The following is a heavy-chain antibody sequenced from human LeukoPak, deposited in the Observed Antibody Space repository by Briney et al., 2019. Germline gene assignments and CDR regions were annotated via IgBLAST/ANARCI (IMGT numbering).Heavy chain of an antibody. Sequence: SETLSLTCAVYGGSFSGYYWSWIRQPPGKGLEWIGEINHSGSTNYNPSLKSRVTISVDTSKNQFSLKLSSVTAADAAVYYCARWPSLPSYCYYYYMDVWGKGTTVTVSS. CDR3: ARWPSLPSYCYYYYMDV. CDR2: INHSGST. CDR1: GGSFSGYY. V-gene: IGHV4-34*01. J-gene: IGHJ6*03.